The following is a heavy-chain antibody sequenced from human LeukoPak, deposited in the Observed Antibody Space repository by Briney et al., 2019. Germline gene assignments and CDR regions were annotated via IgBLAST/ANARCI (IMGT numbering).Heavy chain of an antibody. J-gene: IGHJ6*03. D-gene: IGHD1-26*01. CDR3: ARDPYSGNYGDYYYYYMDV. CDR1: GFTFSRYW. Sequence: GGSLRLSCAASGFTFSRYWMSWVRQAPGKGLEWVANINQDGSEKYYVDSVKGRFTISRDSAKKSLYLQMNSLRAEDTAVYYCARDPYSGNYGDYYYYYMDVWGKGTTVTISS. CDR2: INQDGSEK. V-gene: IGHV3-7*01.